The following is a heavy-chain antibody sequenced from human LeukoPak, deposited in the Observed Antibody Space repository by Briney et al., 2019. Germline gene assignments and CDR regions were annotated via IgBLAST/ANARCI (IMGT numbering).Heavy chain of an antibody. CDR1: GDSVTSGNYY. J-gene: IGHJ1*01. Sequence: PSETLSLTCSVSGDSVTSGNYYWSWIRQHPEKGPECIGHIHHSGTIYYNPSLLSQPTLSVDASKNQFSLRLSSVTAADTALYYCAGGNDDSKLHHWGQGTLVTVSS. V-gene: IGHV4-31*01. D-gene: IGHD3-22*01. CDR2: IHHSGTI. CDR3: AGGNDDSKLHH.